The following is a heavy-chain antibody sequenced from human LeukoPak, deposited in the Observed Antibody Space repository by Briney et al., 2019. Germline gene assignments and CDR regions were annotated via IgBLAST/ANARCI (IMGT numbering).Heavy chain of an antibody. J-gene: IGHJ4*02. Sequence: GGSLRLSCAASGFILSGYFMSWVRQAPGKGLEWVASIKHDGSEEYYVDSVRGRFTISRDNTKSSLYLQMSSLRAEDTAVYYCAKAYNSGWYMPDYWGQGTLVTVSS. CDR1: GFILSGYF. CDR3: AKAYNSGWYMPDY. D-gene: IGHD6-19*01. CDR2: IKHDGSEE. V-gene: IGHV3-7*03.